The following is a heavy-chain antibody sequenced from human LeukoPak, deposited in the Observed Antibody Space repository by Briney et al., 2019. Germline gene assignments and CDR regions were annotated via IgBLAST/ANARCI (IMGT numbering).Heavy chain of an antibody. J-gene: IGHJ4*02. CDR2: IDSDGSST. Sequence: PGGSLRLSCAASGFTFSSYWTHWVRQAPGKGLVWVSRIDSDGSSTSYADSVKGRFTISRDNAKNTLYLQMNSLSADDTAIYYCARGPRDPTEYCSRGTCSPTYDVWGQGTLVTVSS. CDR1: GFTFSSYW. CDR3: ARGPRDPTEYCSRGTCSPTYDV. V-gene: IGHV3-74*01. D-gene: IGHD2-15*01.